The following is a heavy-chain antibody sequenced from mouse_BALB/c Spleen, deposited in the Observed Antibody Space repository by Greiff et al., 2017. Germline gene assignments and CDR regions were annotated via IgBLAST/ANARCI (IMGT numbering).Heavy chain of an antibody. J-gene: IGHJ2*01. CDR2: INPGSGGT. CDR3: GTGGDY. D-gene: IGHD4-1*01. V-gene: IGHV1-54*01. CDR1: GYAFTNYL. Sequence: LQQSGAELVRPGTSVKVSCKASGYAFTNYLIEWVKQRPGQGLEWIGVINPGSGGTNYNEKFKGKATLTADKSSSTAYMQLSSLTSDDSAVYFCGTGGDYWGQGTTLTVSS.